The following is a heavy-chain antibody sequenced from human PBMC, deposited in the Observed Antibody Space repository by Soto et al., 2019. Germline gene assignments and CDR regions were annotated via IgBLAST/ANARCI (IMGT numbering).Heavy chain of an antibody. J-gene: IGHJ4*02. D-gene: IGHD4-4*01. Sequence: SETLSLTCAVYGGSFSGYYWSWIRQPPGKVLEWIGYIYYSGSTYYNPSLKSRVTISVDTSKNQFSLKLSSVTAADTAVYYCARAATVIPKHFDYWGQGTLVTVSS. CDR1: GGSFSGYY. CDR3: ARAATVIPKHFDY. CDR2: IYYSGST. V-gene: IGHV4-34*01.